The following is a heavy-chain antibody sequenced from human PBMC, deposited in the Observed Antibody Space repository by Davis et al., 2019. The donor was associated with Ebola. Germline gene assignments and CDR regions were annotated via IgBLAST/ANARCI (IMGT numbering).Heavy chain of an antibody. CDR1: GFTFSSYA. V-gene: IGHV3-23*01. CDR2: ISGSGGST. CDR3: ASGPSGILEYYFDY. J-gene: IGHJ4*02. D-gene: IGHD1-26*01. Sequence: PGGSLRLSCAASGFTFSSYAMSWVRQAPGKGLEWVSAISGSGGSTYYADSVKGRFTISRDNAKNSLYLQMNSLRAEDTAVYYCASGPSGILEYYFDYWGQGTLVTVSS.